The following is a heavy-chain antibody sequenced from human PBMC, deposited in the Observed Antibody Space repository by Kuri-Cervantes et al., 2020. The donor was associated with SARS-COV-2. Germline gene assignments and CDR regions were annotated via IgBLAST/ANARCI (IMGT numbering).Heavy chain of an antibody. J-gene: IGHJ5*02. CDR3: AREDRYGGNLNWFDP. CDR1: GFTVSSNY. Sequence: GESLKISCAASGFTVSSNYMSWVRQAPGKGLEWVSVIYSGGSTYYADSVQGRFTISRDNSKNTLYLQMNSLRVEDTAVYYYAREDRYGGNLNWFDPWGQGTLVTVSS. D-gene: IGHD1-26*01. V-gene: IGHV3-53*01. CDR2: IYSGGST.